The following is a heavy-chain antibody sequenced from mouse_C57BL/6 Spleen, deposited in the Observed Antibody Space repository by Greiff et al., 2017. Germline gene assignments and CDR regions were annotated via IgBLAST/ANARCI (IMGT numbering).Heavy chain of an antibody. V-gene: IGHV1-59*01. J-gene: IGHJ4*01. CDR2: IDPSDSYT. CDR1: GYTFTSYW. Sequence: QVHVKQSGAELVRPGTSVKLSCKASGYTFTSYWMHWVKQRPGQGLEWIGVIDPSDSYTNYNQKFKGKATLTVDTSSSTAYMPLISLTSEDSAVYYGARWNTRGGSSYGAMDYWGQGTSVTVSS. D-gene: IGHD1-1*01. CDR3: ARWNTRGGSSYGAMDY.